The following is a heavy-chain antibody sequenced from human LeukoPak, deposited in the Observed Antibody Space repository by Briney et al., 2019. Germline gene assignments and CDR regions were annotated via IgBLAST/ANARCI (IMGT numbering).Heavy chain of an antibody. CDR1: GFTFSSYA. CDR2: ISGSGGST. J-gene: IGHJ4*02. D-gene: IGHD3-22*01. V-gene: IGHV3-23*01. Sequence: GGSLRLSCAASGFTFSSYAMSWVRQAPGKGLEWVSAISGSGGSTYYADSVKGRFTISRDNSKNTLYLQMNSLRAEDTAVYYCAKDVGDDSSGYYYVRVCDHWGQGPLVTVSS. CDR3: AKDVGDDSSGYYYVRVCDH.